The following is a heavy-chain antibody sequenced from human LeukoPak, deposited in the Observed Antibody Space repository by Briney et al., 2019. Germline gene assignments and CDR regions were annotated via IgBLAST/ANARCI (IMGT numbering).Heavy chain of an antibody. CDR1: GFTFSDYW. D-gene: IGHD1-14*01. CDR2: IHTDGSVT. Sequence: GGSLRLSCAASGFTFSDYWMHWVRQVPGKGLVWVSRIHTDGSVTNYADSVKGRFTISRDNAKNTLYLQMNSLRAEDTAVYYCARVYVGTSTTCPFDYWGQGTLVTVS. CDR3: ARVYVGTSTTCPFDY. J-gene: IGHJ4*02. V-gene: IGHV3-74*01.